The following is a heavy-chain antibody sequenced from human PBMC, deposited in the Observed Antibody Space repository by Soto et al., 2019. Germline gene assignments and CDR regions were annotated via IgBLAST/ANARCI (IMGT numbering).Heavy chain of an antibody. D-gene: IGHD6-19*01. J-gene: IGHJ4*02. CDR3: AREYKGYSSGWYDY. CDR1: GYTFTGYY. V-gene: IGHV1-2*04. CDR2: INPNSGGT. Sequence: ASVKVSCKASGYTFTGYYMHWVRQAPGQGLEWMGRINPNSGGTNYAQKFQGWVTMTRDTSISTAYMELSRLRSDDTAVYYCAREYKGYSSGWYDYWGQGTLVTVSS.